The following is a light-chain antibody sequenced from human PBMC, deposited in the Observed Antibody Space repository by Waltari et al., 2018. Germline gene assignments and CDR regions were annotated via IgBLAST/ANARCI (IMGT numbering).Light chain of an antibody. CDR2: DAS. V-gene: IGKV3-11*01. Sequence: EIVVTQSPATLSLSPGERATLSCRASQSVSSSLASYQQKPGQAPRLLIYDASNRATAIPARLSGSGSATDFTLTISSLEPEDYSVYYCQQRSNWPMYTFGQGTKLEIK. J-gene: IGKJ2*01. CDR3: QQRSNWPMYT. CDR1: QSVSSS.